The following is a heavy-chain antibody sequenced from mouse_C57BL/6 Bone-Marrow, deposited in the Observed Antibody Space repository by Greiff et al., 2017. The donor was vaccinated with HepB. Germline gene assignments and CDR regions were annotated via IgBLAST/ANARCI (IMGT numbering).Heavy chain of an antibody. CDR3: ASPYYGSSYDYAMDY. V-gene: IGHV5-4*03. J-gene: IGHJ4*01. D-gene: IGHD1-1*01. CDR1: GFTFSSYA. Sequence: DVMLVESGGGLVKPGGSLKLSCAASGFTFSSYAMSWVRQTPEKRLEWVATISDGGSYTYYPDNVKGRFTISRDNAKNNLYLQMSHLKSEDTAMYYCASPYYGSSYDYAMDYWGQGTSVTVSS. CDR2: ISDGGSYT.